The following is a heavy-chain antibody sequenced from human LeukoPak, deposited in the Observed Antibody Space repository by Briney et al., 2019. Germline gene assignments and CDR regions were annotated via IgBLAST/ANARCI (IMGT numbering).Heavy chain of an antibody. D-gene: IGHD5-24*01. CDR2: IKPSGGDT. V-gene: IGHV1-46*01. J-gene: IGHJ3*02. CDR1: GYTFTDYN. Sequence: ASVKVSCKTSGYTFTDYNLHWVRQGPGQRLEWMGIIKPSGGDTSYAQTFQGRVFMTRDTSTSTVYMELSSLKSEDTAVYYCARVRDGYNDAYDIWGQGTMVTVSS. CDR3: ARVRDGYNDAYDI.